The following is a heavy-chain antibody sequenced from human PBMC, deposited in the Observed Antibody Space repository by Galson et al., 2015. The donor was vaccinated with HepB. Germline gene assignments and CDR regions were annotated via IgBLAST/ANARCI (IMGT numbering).Heavy chain of an antibody. CDR1: GFTFSSYG. CDR3: ARSWAGATLGSEY. D-gene: IGHD1-26*01. J-gene: IGHJ4*02. V-gene: IGHV3-21*01. Sequence: SLRLSGEASGFTFSSYGMHWVRQAPGKGLQWVSSITSSSRYIYYADAVKGRFTVSRDHAKNSLFLHMNSLRAEDTAVYYCARSWAGATLGSEYWGQGTLVTVSS. CDR2: ITSSSRYI.